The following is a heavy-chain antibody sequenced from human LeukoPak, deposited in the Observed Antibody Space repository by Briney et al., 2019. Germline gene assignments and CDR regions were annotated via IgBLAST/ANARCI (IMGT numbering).Heavy chain of an antibody. V-gene: IGHV3-21*01. CDR2: ICSSSSYI. Sequence: PRGSPRHSRAPSGFSFTIYSMYSVPPAPRKRLECVSHICSSSSYIYYADSVKVRFTISRDNANNTLYLQMNSQRAEDTAVYYCARGRLYYGDYLNWFDPWGQGTLDTVSS. J-gene: IGHJ5*02. D-gene: IGHD4-17*01. CDR1: GFSFTIYS. CDR3: ARGRLYYGDYLNWFDP.